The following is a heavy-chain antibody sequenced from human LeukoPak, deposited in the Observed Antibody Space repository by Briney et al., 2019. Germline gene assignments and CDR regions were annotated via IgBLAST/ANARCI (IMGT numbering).Heavy chain of an antibody. CDR1: GFTFSSYG. J-gene: IGHJ4*02. CDR3: AKGASVVPAAIGY. CDR2: ISYDGSNK. Sequence: GGSLRLSCAASGFTFSSYGMHWVRRAPGKGLEWVAVISYDGSNKYYADSVKGRFTISRDNSKNTLYLQMNSLRAEDTAVYYCAKGASVVPAAIGYWGQGTLVTVSS. D-gene: IGHD2-2*01. V-gene: IGHV3-30*18.